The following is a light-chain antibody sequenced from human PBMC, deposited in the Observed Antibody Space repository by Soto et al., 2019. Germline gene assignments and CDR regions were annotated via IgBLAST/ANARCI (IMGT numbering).Light chain of an antibody. CDR1: QSLTTNY. CDR2: GAS. CDR3: QHYGDSPPT. V-gene: IGKV3-20*01. J-gene: IGKJ4*02. Sequence: EIVLTQSPGTLSLSPGERATLSCRASQSLTTNYLAWYQRKPGQAPRLLIYGASSRATDIPRRFSGSGSGTDFTLTITRLEPEDFAVYYCQHYGDSPPTFGEGTKVEV.